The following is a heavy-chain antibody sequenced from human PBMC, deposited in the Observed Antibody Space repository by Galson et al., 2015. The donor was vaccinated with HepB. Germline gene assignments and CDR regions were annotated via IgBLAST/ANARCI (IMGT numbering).Heavy chain of an antibody. J-gene: IGHJ4*02. CDR2: ISSSSTI. CDR1: GFTFSSYT. CDR3: ARARGGGIAVAGLLDY. D-gene: IGHD6-13*01. Sequence: SLRLSCAASGFTFSSYTMKWVRQAPGKGLEWVSDISSSSTIYYADSVKGRFTISRDNAKNSLFLQMNSLRAEDTAVYYCARARGGGIAVAGLLDYWGQGTPVTVSS. V-gene: IGHV3-48*01.